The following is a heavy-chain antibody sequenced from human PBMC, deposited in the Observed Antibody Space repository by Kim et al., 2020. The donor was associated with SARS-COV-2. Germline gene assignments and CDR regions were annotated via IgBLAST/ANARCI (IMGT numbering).Heavy chain of an antibody. CDR1: GYTFTSYG. CDR3: ARLQMTQFGVVIIRGGYFDY. J-gene: IGHJ4*02. V-gene: IGHV1-18*04. Sequence: ASVKVSCKASGYTFTSYGISWVRQAPGQGLEWMGWISAYNGNTNYAQKLQGRVTMTTDTSTSTAYMELRSLRSDDTAVYYCARLQMTQFGVVIIRGGYFDYWGQGTLVTVSS. CDR2: ISAYNGNT. D-gene: IGHD3-3*01.